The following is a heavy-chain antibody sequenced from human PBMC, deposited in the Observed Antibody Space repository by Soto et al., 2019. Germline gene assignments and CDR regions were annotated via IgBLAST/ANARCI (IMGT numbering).Heavy chain of an antibody. D-gene: IGHD2-21*02. J-gene: IGHJ3*02. CDR1: GFTFSSYG. CDR3: AKIVRPYCGGDCGAFDI. V-gene: IGHV3-30*18. CDR2: ISYDGSNK. Sequence: QVQLVESGGGVVQPGRSLRLSCAASGFTFSSYGMHWVRQAPGKGLEWVAVISYDGSNKYYADSVKGRFTISRDNSKNTLYLQMNSLRAEDTAVYYCAKIVRPYCGGDCGAFDIWGQGTMVTVSS.